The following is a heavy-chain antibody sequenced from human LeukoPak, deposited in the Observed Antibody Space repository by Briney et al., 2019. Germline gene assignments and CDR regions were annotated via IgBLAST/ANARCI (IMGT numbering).Heavy chain of an antibody. J-gene: IGHJ6*02. Sequence: SVKVSCTASGGTFSSYAISWVRQAPGQGLEWMGGIIPIFGTANYAQKFQGRVTITADESTSTAYMELSSLRSEDTAVYYCARVLVVQLEPNYYYYYGIDVWGQGTTVTVSS. CDR3: ARVLVVQLEPNYYYYYGIDV. D-gene: IGHD1-1*01. CDR2: IIPIFGTA. V-gene: IGHV1-69*13. CDR1: GGTFSSYA.